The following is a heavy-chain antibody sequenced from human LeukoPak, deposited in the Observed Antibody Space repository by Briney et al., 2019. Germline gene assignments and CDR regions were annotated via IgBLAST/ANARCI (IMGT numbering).Heavy chain of an antibody. CDR3: GRQSYSSGLDY. CDR2: VFPDDSDI. CDR1: GYTFTSYW. D-gene: IGHD5-18*01. J-gene: IGHJ4*02. V-gene: IGHV5-51*01. Sequence: GESLKISCKASGYTFTSYWIVLVRQMPGKGLECVGIVFPDDSDIKYTPSFQGQVTISADKSSSTAYLQWSSLRASDTAIYFCGRQSYSSGLDYWGQGTLVTVSS.